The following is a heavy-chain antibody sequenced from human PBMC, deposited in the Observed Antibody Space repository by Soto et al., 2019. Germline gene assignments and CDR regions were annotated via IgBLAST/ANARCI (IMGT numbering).Heavy chain of an antibody. CDR1: GFSLSTSGVG. CDR2: IYWDDDK. V-gene: IGHV2-5*02. CDR3: ARLHFWYLDL. J-gene: IGHJ2*01. Sequence: QVTLKESGPPLVKPTQTLTLTCTFSGFSLSTSGVGVGWIRQPPGKALEWLALIYWDDDKRFSPSLKTRLTTAKDTSKNQVVLTMTNMDPVDTATYYCARLHFWYLDLWGRGTLVTVSS.